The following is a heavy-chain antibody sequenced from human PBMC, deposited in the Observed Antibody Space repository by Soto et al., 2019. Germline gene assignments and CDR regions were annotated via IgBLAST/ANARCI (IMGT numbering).Heavy chain of an antibody. Sequence: GGSLRLSCAASGFTFSSYAMSWVRQAQGKGLEWVSAISGSGGSTYYADSVKGRFTISRDNSKNTLYLQMNSLRAEDTAVYYCAKLGGGYSYASINMYDFDYWGQGTLVTVSS. CDR2: ISGSGGST. CDR1: GFTFSSYA. V-gene: IGHV3-23*01. J-gene: IGHJ4*02. D-gene: IGHD5-18*01. CDR3: AKLGGGYSYASINMYDFDY.